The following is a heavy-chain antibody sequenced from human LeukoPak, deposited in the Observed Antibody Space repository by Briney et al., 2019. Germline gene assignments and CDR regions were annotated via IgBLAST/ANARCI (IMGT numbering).Heavy chain of an antibody. V-gene: IGHV1-2*02. CDR1: GYTFTGYY. CDR3: ARGYQLLCGRCNWFDP. CDR2: INPNSGGT. J-gene: IGHJ5*02. D-gene: IGHD2-2*01. Sequence: ASVKVSCKASGYTFTGYYMHWVRQAPGQGLEWMGWINPNSGGTNYAQKFQGRVTMTRDTSISTAYMELSRLRSDDTAVYCCARGYQLLCGRCNWFDPWGQGTLVTVSS.